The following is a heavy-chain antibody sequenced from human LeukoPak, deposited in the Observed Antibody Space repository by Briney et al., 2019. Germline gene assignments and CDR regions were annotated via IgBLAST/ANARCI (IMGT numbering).Heavy chain of an antibody. CDR2: INHNGRT. CDR3: ARWTPRTEMKGLNYYYGMDV. D-gene: IGHD3/OR15-3a*01. J-gene: IGHJ6*04. V-gene: IGHV4-34*01. Sequence: SQTLSLTCGVYGGSFNTYYWSWIRHPPAKGLEWIGEINHNGRTNYNPSLKSRVTISVDSSMNHFSLKVTSVTAADTAVYYCARWTPRTEMKGLNYYYGMDVWGKGRTVTVSS. CDR1: GGSFNTYY.